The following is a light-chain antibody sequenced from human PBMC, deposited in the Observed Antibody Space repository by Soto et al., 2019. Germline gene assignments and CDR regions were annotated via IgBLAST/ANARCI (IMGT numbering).Light chain of an antibody. CDR1: QSVTSN. CDR3: QQRSNWPRT. CDR2: GAS. V-gene: IGKV3-11*01. J-gene: IGKJ4*01. Sequence: EIVMTQSPATLSVSPGERATLSCRASQSVTSNLAWYQQKPGQAPRLFIYGASSRATGIPDRFSGSGSGADFTLTISSLEPEDFAVYYCQQRSNWPRTFGGGTKVDIK.